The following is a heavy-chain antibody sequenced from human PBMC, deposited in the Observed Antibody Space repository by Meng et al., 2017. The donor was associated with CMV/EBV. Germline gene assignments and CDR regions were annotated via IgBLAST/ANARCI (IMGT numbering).Heavy chain of an antibody. CDR3: ASGTAMELGFDY. CDR2: IYSGGST. V-gene: IGHV3-53*01. Sequence: GGSLRLSCAASGFTVSSNYMSWVRQAPGKGLEWVSVIYSGGSTYYADSVKGRFTISRDNSKNTLYLQMNSLRAEDTAVCYCASGTAMELGFDYWGQGTLVTVSS. D-gene: IGHD5-18*01. J-gene: IGHJ4*02. CDR1: GFTVSSNY.